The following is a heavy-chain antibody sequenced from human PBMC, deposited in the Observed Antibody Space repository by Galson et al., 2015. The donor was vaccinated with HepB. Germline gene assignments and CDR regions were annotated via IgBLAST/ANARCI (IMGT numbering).Heavy chain of an antibody. CDR1: GGTFSSYA. Sequence: SVKVSCKASGGTFSSYAISWVRQAPGQGLEWMGGIIPIFGTANYAQKFQGRVTITADESTSTAYMELSSLRSEDTAVYYCARGREAQYYFDYWGQGTLVTVSS. CDR2: IIPIFGTA. J-gene: IGHJ4*02. CDR3: ARGREAQYYFDY. V-gene: IGHV1-69*13.